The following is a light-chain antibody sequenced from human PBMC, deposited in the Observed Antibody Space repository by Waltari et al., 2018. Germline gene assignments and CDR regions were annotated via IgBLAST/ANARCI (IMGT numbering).Light chain of an antibody. CDR2: AAS. V-gene: IGKV1-9*01. CDR3: QQVNSFRT. CDR1: QDISSY. Sequence: DIQLTQSPSFLSASVGDRVTITCRASQDISSYLAWYQQKPGKAPKLLIYAASTLQSGVPSRFSGSGSVTAFTLTISSLQPEDFATYYCQQVNSFRTFGQGTKVEIK. J-gene: IGKJ1*01.